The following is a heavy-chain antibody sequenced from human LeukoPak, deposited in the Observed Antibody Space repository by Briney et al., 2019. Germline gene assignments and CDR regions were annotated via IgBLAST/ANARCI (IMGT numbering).Heavy chain of an antibody. V-gene: IGHV3-30*02. J-gene: IGHJ4*02. CDR2: IGNDGRDQ. Sequence: PGGSLRLSCAASGFTFSGHAMHCVRQTPGVGLEWVAIIGNDGRDQHYSESVKGRFTISRDNSKNTLFLQLNSLRPEDTALYLCARDLMWGFDYWGQGTLVTVSS. CDR3: ARDLMWGFDY. CDR1: GFTFSGHA. D-gene: IGHD7-27*01.